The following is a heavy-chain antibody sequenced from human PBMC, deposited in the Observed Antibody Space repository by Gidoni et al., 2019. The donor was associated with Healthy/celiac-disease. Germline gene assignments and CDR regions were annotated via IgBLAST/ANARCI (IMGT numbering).Heavy chain of an antibody. CDR1: GLTFDDYG. V-gene: IGHV3-20*04. D-gene: IGHD3-22*01. CDR3: ARVLSSSGYYYADAFDI. CDR2: INWNGGSA. J-gene: IGHJ3*02. Sequence: EVQLVESGGGVVRPGGSLRLSCAASGLTFDDYGMSWVRQAPGKGLEWVSGINWNGGSAGYADSVKGRFTISRDNAKNSLYLQMNSLRAEDTALYYCARVLSSSGYYYADAFDIWGQGTMVTVSS.